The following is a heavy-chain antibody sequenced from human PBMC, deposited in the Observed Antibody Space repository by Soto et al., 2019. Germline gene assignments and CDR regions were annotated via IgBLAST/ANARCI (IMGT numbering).Heavy chain of an antibody. Sequence: SETLSLTCTVSGDSISSRGSMSGRSFYWGWMRQPPGKGLEWIASISYSDGSFYNSSLKSRLTISVDTSKNQFSLSLRSVTAADTAVYYCASHRTFWPFDYWGQGTVVTVSS. J-gene: IGHJ4*02. D-gene: IGHD2-8*01. CDR3: ASHRTFWPFDY. V-gene: IGHV4-39*01. CDR1: GDSISSRGSMSGRSFY. CDR2: ISYSDGS.